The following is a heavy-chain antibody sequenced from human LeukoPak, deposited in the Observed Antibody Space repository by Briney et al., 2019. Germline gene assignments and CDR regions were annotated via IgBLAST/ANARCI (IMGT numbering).Heavy chain of an antibody. D-gene: IGHD3-22*01. CDR1: GGSISSGGYY. CDR3: ARASNVRKYYYDSSGSPQFDP. V-gene: IGHV4-31*03. Sequence: SETLSLTCTVSGGSISSGGYYWSWIRQHPGKGLEWIGYIYYSGSTYYNPSLKSRVTISVDTSKNQFSLKLSSVTAADTAVYYCARASNVRKYYYDSSGSPQFDPWGQGTLVTVSS. J-gene: IGHJ5*02. CDR2: IYYSGST.